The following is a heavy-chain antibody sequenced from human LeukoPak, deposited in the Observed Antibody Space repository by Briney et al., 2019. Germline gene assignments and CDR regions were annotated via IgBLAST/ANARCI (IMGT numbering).Heavy chain of an antibody. CDR1: GYTFTSYG. V-gene: IGHV1-2*02. D-gene: IGHD3-3*01. CDR3: ARGGALYYDFWD. CDR2: INPNSGGT. J-gene: IGHJ4*02. Sequence: GASVKVSCKASGYTFTSYGISWVRQAPGQGLEWMGWINPNSGGTNYAQKFQGRVTMTRDTSISTGYMELSSLRSDDTAVYYCARGGALYYDFWDWGQGTLVTVSS.